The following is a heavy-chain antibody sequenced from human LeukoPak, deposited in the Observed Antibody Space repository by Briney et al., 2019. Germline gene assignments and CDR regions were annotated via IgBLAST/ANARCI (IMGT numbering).Heavy chain of an antibody. CDR2: INPSGGST. CDR3: ARAPTTVYSYGCIDY. D-gene: IGHD5-18*01. V-gene: IGHV1-46*01. J-gene: IGHJ4*02. Sequence: GASVKVSCKASGYTFTGYYMHWVRQAPGQGLEWMGRINPSGGSTSYAQKFQGRVTMTRDTSASTVYMELSSLRSEDTAVYYCARAPTTVYSYGCIDYWGQGTLVTVSS. CDR1: GYTFTGYY.